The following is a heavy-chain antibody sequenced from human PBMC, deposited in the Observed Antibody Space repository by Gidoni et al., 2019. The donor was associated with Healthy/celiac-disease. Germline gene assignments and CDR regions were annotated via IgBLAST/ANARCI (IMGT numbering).Heavy chain of an antibody. J-gene: IGHJ4*02. CDR1: GGSVSSGSYY. V-gene: IGHV4-61*01. Sequence: QVQLQESGPGLVKPSETLSLTCTVSGGSVSSGSYYWSWIRQPPGKGLEWIGYIYYSGSTNYNPSLKSRVTISVDTSKNQFSLKLSSVTAADTAVYYCARALPYYYDSSGYYSTGYYFDYWGQGTLVTVSS. CDR3: ARALPYYYDSSGYYSTGYYFDY. CDR2: IYYSGST. D-gene: IGHD3-22*01.